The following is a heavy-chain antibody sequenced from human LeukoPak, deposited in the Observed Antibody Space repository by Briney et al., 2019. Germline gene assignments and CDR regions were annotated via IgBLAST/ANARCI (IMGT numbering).Heavy chain of an antibody. V-gene: IGHV3-53*01. D-gene: IGHD2-21*02. CDR2: IHGDGST. Sequence: GGSLRLSCAASGFTVSNRYMSWVRQAPGKGLEWVSVIHGDGSTYYADSVKGRFTISRDNSKNTLYLQMNSLRAEDTAVYYCARGESSDCTCIDYWGREPWSASPQ. CDR3: ARGESSDCTCIDY. J-gene: IGHJ4*02. CDR1: GFTVSNRY.